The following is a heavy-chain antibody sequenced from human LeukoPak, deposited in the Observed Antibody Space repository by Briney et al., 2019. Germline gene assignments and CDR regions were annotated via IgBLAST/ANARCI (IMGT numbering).Heavy chain of an antibody. V-gene: IGHV3-23*01. CDR2: ISGSGGST. Sequence: PGGSLRLSCAASGFTVSSYAMSWVRQAPGKGREWVSAISGSGGSTYYADSVKGRFTISRDNSKNTLYLQMNSLRPEDTAVYYCAKKGGYSYGLLFDYWGQGTLVTVSS. CDR1: GFTVSSYA. CDR3: AKKGGYSYGLLFDY. D-gene: IGHD5-18*01. J-gene: IGHJ4*02.